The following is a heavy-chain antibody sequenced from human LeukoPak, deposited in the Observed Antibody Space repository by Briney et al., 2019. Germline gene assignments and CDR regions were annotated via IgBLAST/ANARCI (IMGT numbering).Heavy chain of an antibody. CDR3: AKDGGHYYDSSGEYDY. Sequence: GGSLRVSCAASGFTFSSYGMHWVRQAPGKGLEWVAFIRYDGSNKYYADSVKGRFTISRDNSKNTLYLQMNSLRAEDTAVYYCAKDGGHYYDSSGEYDYWGQGTLVTVSS. J-gene: IGHJ4*02. D-gene: IGHD3-22*01. CDR2: IRYDGSNK. CDR1: GFTFSSYG. V-gene: IGHV3-30*02.